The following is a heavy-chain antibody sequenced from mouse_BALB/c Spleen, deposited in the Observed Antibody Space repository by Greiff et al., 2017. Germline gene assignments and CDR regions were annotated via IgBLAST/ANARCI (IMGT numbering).Heavy chain of an antibody. V-gene: IGHV5-17*02. J-gene: IGHJ2*01. CDR2: ISSGSSTI. CDR3: ARGLSYFDY. CDR1: GFTFSSFG. D-gene: IGHD3-1*01. Sequence: EVKVVESGGGLVQPGGSRKLSCAASGFTFSSFGMHWVRQAPEKGLEWVAYISSGSSTIYYADTVKGRFTISRDNPKNTLFLQMTSLRSEDTAMYYCARGLSYFDYWGQGTTLTVSS.